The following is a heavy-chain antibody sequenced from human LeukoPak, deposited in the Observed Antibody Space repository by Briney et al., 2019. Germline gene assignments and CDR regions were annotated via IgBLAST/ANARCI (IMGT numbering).Heavy chain of an antibody. CDR1: GFTFSSYA. J-gene: IGHJ4*02. CDR3: AKGPAGYFDWLVPFDY. D-gene: IGHD3-9*01. V-gene: IGHV3-23*01. CDR2: ISGSGGST. Sequence: PGGSLRLSCAASGFTFSSYAMSWVRQAPGKGLEWVSAISGSGGSTYYADSVKGRFTISRDNSKNTLYLHMNSLRAEDTAVYYCAKGPAGYFDWLVPFDYWGQGTLVTVSS.